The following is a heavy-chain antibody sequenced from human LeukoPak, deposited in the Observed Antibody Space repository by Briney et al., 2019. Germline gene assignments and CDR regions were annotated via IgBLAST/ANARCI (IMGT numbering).Heavy chain of an antibody. CDR2: ISAYNGNT. V-gene: IGHV1-18*01. D-gene: IGHD6-13*01. CDR3: ATEDIAAAGNAFDI. J-gene: IGHJ3*02. Sequence: ASVKVSCKASGYTFTSYGIRWVRQAPGQGLEWMGWISAYNGNTNYAQKLQGRVTMTEDTSTDTAYMELSSLRSEDTAVYYCATEDIAAAGNAFDIWGQGTMVTVSS. CDR1: GYTFTSYG.